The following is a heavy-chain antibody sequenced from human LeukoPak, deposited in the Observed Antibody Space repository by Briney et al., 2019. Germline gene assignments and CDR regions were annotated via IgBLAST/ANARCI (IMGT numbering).Heavy chain of an antibody. V-gene: IGHV1-18*01. J-gene: IGHJ6*02. Sequence: ASVKVSCKASGYTFTSYGISWVRQAPGQGLEWMGWISAYNGNTNYAQKLQGRVTMTTDTSTSTAYMELRSLRSDDTAVYYCAGPNDYGDYYYYYGMDVWGQRTTVTVSS. CDR3: AGPNDYGDYYYYYGMDV. CDR1: GYTFTSYG. D-gene: IGHD4-17*01. CDR2: ISAYNGNT.